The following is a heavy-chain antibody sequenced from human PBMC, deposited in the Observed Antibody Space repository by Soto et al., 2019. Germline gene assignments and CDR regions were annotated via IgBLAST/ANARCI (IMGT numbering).Heavy chain of an antibody. CDR2: IHHGGST. D-gene: IGHD6-19*01. CDR3: ARSFGWYAIDQ. V-gene: IGHV4-4*02. J-gene: IGHJ4*02. Sequence: QMQLQQSGPRLVKPSETLSLTCAVSSASISSEQRWSWVRQPPGKGLEWIGAIHHGGSTNNNPSPKGRVTMSVDKSKNQFSLNLSSVTAADTAVYYCARSFGWYAIDQWGQGTLVTVSS. CDR1: SASISSEQR.